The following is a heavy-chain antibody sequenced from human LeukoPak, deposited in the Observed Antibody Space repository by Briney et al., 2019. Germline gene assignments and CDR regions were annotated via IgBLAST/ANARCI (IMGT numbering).Heavy chain of an antibody. Sequence: SETLSLTCTVSGGSISSGGYYWSWIRQHPGKGLEWIGYIYYSGSTYYNPSLKSRVTISVDTSKNQFPLKLSSVTAADTAVYYCAREGYDSSGYYYGEVAYWGQGTLVTVSS. J-gene: IGHJ4*02. D-gene: IGHD3-22*01. CDR2: IYYSGST. V-gene: IGHV4-31*03. CDR3: AREGYDSSGYYYGEVAY. CDR1: GGSISSGGYY.